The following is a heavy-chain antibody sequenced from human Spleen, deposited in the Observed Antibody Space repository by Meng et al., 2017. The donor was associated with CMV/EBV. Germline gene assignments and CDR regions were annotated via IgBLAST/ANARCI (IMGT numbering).Heavy chain of an antibody. CDR1: GFTFSNYE. D-gene: IGHD3-3*01. CDR3: VKWYYDYWGFDY. V-gene: IGHV3-48*03. J-gene: IGHJ4*02. CDR2: VSRSGRST. Sequence: LSLTCAASGFTFSNYEMNWVRQAPGKGLEWVAFVSRSGRSTKYADSVKGRFTTSRDNAKNFLYLQMNSLRAEDTAVYYCVKWYYDYWGFDYWGQGTLVTVSS.